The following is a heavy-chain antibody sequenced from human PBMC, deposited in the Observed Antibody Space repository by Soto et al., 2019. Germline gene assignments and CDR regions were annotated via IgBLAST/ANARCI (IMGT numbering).Heavy chain of an antibody. V-gene: IGHV4-39*01. CDR2: IYYSGST. D-gene: IGHD3-10*01. CDR1: GGSISSSSHY. Sequence: SETLSLTCTVSGGSISSSSHYWGWIRQPPGKGLEWIGSIYYSGSTYYNPSLKSRVTISVDTSKNQFSLKLSSVTAADTAVYYCARTYGSGSYYNRNYYYYGMDVWGQGTTVTVSS. CDR3: ARTYGSGSYYNRNYYYYGMDV. J-gene: IGHJ6*02.